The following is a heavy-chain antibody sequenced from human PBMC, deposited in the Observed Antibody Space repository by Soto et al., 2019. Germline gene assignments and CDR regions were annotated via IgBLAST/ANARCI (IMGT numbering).Heavy chain of an antibody. D-gene: IGHD3-10*01. Sequence: ASVKVSCKVSGYTLTELSMHWVRQAPGKGLEWMGGFDPEDGETIYAQKFQGRVTMTEDTSTDTAYMELSSLRSEDTAVYYCATSLQSGSPYLPTNQNDAFDIWGQGTMVTVSS. CDR3: ATSLQSGSPYLPTNQNDAFDI. J-gene: IGHJ3*02. CDR2: FDPEDGET. V-gene: IGHV1-24*01. CDR1: GYTLTELS.